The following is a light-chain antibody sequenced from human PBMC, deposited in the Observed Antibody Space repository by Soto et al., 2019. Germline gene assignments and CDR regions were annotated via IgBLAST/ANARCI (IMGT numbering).Light chain of an antibody. CDR2: SAS. J-gene: IGKJ4*01. V-gene: IGKV1-39*01. CDR1: QSISSY. CDR3: QQNNRPPLS. Sequence: DIQMTQSPSSLSASVGDRVTITCRASQSISSYLSWFQQKPGEAPRLLIYSASSLTSGVPSRFIGSGSGTDFTLTISSLQPEDFATYYCQQNNRPPLSFGGGTKVEI.